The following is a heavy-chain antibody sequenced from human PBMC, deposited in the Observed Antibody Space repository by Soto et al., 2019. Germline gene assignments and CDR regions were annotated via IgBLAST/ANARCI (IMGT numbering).Heavy chain of an antibody. CDR1: GYSFTSYW. CDR2: IYPGDSDT. J-gene: IGHJ5*02. V-gene: IGHV5-51*01. D-gene: IGHD4-4*01. Sequence: ESLTISCKGSGYSFTSYWIGWVRQMPGKGLEWMGIIYPGDSDTRYSPSFQGQVTISADKSISTAYLQWSSLKASDTAMYYCARNHDYSGNWFDPWGQGTLVTVSS. CDR3: ARNHDYSGNWFDP.